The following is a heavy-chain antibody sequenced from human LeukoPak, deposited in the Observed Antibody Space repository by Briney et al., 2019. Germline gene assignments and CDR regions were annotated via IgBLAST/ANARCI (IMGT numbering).Heavy chain of an antibody. CDR2: IKQDGSEK. D-gene: IGHD1-26*01. Sequence: PGGSLRLSCAASGXTFSSYWMSWVRQAPGKGLEWVANIKQDGSEKYYVDSVKGRFTISRDNAKNSLYLQMNSLRAEDTAVYYCAGDLGWDDVFDIWGQGTMVTVSS. CDR3: AGDLGWDDVFDI. J-gene: IGHJ3*02. CDR1: GXTFSSYW. V-gene: IGHV3-7*01.